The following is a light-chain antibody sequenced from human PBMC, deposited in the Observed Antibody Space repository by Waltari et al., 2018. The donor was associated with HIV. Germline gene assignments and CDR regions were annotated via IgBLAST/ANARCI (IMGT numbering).Light chain of an antibody. CDR1: NSNIGRNT. V-gene: IGLV1-44*01. CDR3: ASWDDSFNGPV. Sequence: QSVLTQPPSASGTPGQRVTISCSGSNSNIGRNTVSWFQQLPETAPKVLIYGKNQRPSGVPDRFSGSKSGTSASLAISGLQSDDEADYFCASWDDSFNGPVFGGGTKLTVV. CDR2: GKN. J-gene: IGLJ2*01.